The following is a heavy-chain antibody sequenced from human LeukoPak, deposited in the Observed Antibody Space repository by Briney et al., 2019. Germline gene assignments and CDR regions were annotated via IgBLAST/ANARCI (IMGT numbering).Heavy chain of an antibody. CDR2: IKQDGSEK. J-gene: IGHJ4*02. CDR3: ARDGDGYKSIPFDY. Sequence: GGSLRLSCAASGSTFSNHWMSWVRQPPGKGLEWVANIKQDGSEKYYVDSVKGRFTISRDDAKNSLYLQMNNLSIEDTAVYYCARDGDGYKSIPFDYWGQGALVTVSS. CDR1: GSTFSNHW. V-gene: IGHV3-7*01. D-gene: IGHD5-12*01.